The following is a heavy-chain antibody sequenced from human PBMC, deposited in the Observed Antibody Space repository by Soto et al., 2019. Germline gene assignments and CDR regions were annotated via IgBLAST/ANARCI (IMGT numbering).Heavy chain of an antibody. CDR1: GYTFSNYS. CDR2: ITAYKGNT. J-gene: IGHJ6*03. V-gene: IGHV1-18*01. D-gene: IGHD1-26*01. Sequence: QVQLVQSGGEVKKPGASVKVSCKASGYTFSNYSVTWVRQAPGQGLEWMGWITAYKGNTNYAQKFQGRVTTTTDPSTSTAYMELRSLTSDDTAVYYCAGQRGELPGDGYYYYYIDVWGKGTTVTVSS. CDR3: AGQRGELPGDGYYYYYIDV.